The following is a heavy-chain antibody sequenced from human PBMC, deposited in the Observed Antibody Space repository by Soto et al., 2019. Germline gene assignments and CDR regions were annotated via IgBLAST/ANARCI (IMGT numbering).Heavy chain of an antibody. CDR2: INHSGST. Sequence: SETLSLTCAVYGGSFSGYYWSWIRQPPGKGLEWIGEINHSGSTNYNPSLKSRVPISVDTSKNQFSLKLSSVTAADTAVYYCARGGGGYLYHYYYYMDVWGKGTTVTVSS. CDR3: ARGGGGYLYHYYYYMDV. D-gene: IGHD6-13*01. J-gene: IGHJ6*03. V-gene: IGHV4-34*01. CDR1: GGSFSGYY.